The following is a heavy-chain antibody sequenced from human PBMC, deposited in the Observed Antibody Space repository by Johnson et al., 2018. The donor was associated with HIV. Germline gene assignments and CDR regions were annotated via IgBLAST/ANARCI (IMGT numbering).Heavy chain of an antibody. V-gene: IGHV3-23*03. CDR1: GFTFSSYA. CDR3: AKDVGNYWPDAFDI. J-gene: IGHJ3*02. D-gene: IGHD3-22*01. CDR2: LFSDGTT. Sequence: VQLVESGGGLVQPGGSLRLSCAASGFTFSSYAMSWVRQAPGKGLEWVSVLFSDGTTYYADPVKGRFTISRDNSKNSLYLQMNSLRAEDTALYYCAKDVGNYWPDAFDIWGQGTMVTVSS.